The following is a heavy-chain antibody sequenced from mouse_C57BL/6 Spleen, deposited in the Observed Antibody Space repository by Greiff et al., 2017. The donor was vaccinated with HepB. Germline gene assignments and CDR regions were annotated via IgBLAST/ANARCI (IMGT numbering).Heavy chain of an antibody. D-gene: IGHD1-1*01. Sequence: VQLQQSGAELARPGASVKLSCKASGYTFTSYGISWVKQRTGQGLEWIGEIYPRSGNTYYNEKFKGKATLTADKSSSTAYMELRSLTSEDSAVYFCAREGLLRSYFDYWGQGTTLTVSS. J-gene: IGHJ2*01. CDR1: GYTFTSYG. CDR2: IYPRSGNT. CDR3: AREGLLRSYFDY. V-gene: IGHV1-81*01.